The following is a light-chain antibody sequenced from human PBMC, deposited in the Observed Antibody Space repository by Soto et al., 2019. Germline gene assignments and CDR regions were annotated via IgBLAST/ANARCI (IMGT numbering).Light chain of an antibody. J-gene: IGLJ1*01. CDR2: DVS. V-gene: IGLV2-14*03. CDR3: SSYTTSTTLA. CDR1: SSDIGGYDF. Sequence: QSALTQPASVSGPPGQSITISCTGTSSDIGGYDFVSWYQQHPDKAPKLMIFDVSNRPSGVSLRFSGSKSGNTASLTISGLQAEDEADYYCSSYTTSTTLAFGPGTKVTVL.